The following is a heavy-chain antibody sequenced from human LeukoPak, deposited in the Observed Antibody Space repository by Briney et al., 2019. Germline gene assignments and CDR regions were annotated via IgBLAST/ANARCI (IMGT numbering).Heavy chain of an antibody. J-gene: IGHJ4*02. V-gene: IGHV3-53*05. D-gene: IGHD6-19*01. CDR2: IYSGGST. CDR1: GFTVSSNY. CDR3: AKDFLTKASGWYPH. Sequence: GGSLRLSCAASGFTVSSNYMSWVRQAPGKGLEWVSVIYSGGSTYYADSVKGRFTISRDNSKNTLYLQMNSLRAEDTAVYYCAKDFLTKASGWYPHWGQGTLVTVSS.